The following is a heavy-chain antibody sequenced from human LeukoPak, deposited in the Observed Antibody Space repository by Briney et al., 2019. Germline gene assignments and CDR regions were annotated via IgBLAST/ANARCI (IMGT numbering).Heavy chain of an antibody. Sequence: GGSLRLSCAASGFTFSNYAVHWVRQAPGKGLEWVSSIRSSSSYIYYADSVKGRFTISRDNAKNSLYLQMNSLRAEDTAVYYCARDKDDPWGIVVVTPDYWGQGTLVTVSS. V-gene: IGHV3-21*01. J-gene: IGHJ4*02. CDR2: IRSSSSYI. CDR3: ARDKDDPWGIVVVTPDY. D-gene: IGHD3-22*01. CDR1: GFTFSNYA.